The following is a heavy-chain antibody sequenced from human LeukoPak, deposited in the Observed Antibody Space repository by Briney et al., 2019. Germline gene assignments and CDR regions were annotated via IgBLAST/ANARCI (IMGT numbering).Heavy chain of an antibody. V-gene: IGHV4-34*01. D-gene: IGHD4-17*01. J-gene: IGHJ4*02. CDR3: ARHGDDYGDYGDY. CDR1: GGPFSGYY. CDR2: INHSGST. Sequence: SETLSLTCAVYGGPFSGYYWSWIRQPPGKGLEWIGEINHSGSTNYNPSLKSRVTISVDTSKNQFSLKLSSVTAADTAVYYCARHGDDYGDYGDYWGQGTLVTVSS.